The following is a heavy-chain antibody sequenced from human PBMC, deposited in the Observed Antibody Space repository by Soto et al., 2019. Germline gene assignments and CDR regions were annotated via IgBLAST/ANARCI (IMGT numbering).Heavy chain of an antibody. CDR2: FDPEDGET. CDR3: ATVERQLWYYGMHV. Sequence: GASVKVSCKVSGYTLTDLSMHWVRQAPGKGLEWMGGFDPEDGETIYAQKFQGRVTLTEDTSADTTYMELSSPTSEDTAVYYCATVERQLWYYGMHVWGQGTTVTVYS. J-gene: IGHJ6*02. V-gene: IGHV1-24*01. D-gene: IGHD5-18*01. CDR1: GYTLTDLS.